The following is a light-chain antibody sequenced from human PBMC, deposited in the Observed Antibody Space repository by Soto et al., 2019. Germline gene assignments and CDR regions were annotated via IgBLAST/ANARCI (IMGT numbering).Light chain of an antibody. CDR2: AAS. CDR1: QSISSY. J-gene: IGKJ1*01. Sequence: DIQMTQSPSSLSASVGDRVTITCRASQSISSYLNWYQQKPGKAPKLLIYAASTLQSGVPSRFSGSGSGTAFTLTISSLQPADFATYYCQQSYSTPRTFGQGTKVDI. V-gene: IGKV1-39*01. CDR3: QQSYSTPRT.